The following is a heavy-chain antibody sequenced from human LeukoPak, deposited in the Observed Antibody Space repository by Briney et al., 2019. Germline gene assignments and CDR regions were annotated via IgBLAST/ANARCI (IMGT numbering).Heavy chain of an antibody. J-gene: IGHJ4*02. Sequence: ASVKVSGKASGYSFTSHYMQWGRQAPGQGREGRGWINANSGGREDAQKYQGRGTMTRDTSISTAYMELSRLRSDDTAVYYCARVKTMKVVVTVFDYWGQGTLVTVSS. V-gene: IGHV1-2*02. CDR3: ARVKTMKVVVTVFDY. CDR2: INANSGGR. D-gene: IGHD3-22*01. CDR1: GYSFTSHY.